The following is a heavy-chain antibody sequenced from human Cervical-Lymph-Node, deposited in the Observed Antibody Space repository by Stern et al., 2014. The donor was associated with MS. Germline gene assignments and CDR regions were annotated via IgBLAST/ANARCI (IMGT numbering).Heavy chain of an antibody. V-gene: IGHV4-4*02. D-gene: IGHD2-2*01. Sequence: QVQLQESGPGLVKPSGTRSLTSAVSGASISPDNWWSWVRQPPGKGREWIGEVYHSGSANYNPSLKSRVTMSVDESKNQFSLRLTSVTAEDTAVYYCARDFEFQLLCDWGQGALVTVSS. CDR3: ARDFEFQLLCD. CDR1: GASISPDNW. CDR2: VYHSGSA. J-gene: IGHJ4*02.